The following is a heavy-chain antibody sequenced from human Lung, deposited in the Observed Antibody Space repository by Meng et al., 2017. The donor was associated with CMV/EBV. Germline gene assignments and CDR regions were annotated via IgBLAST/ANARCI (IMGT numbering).Heavy chain of an antibody. J-gene: IGHJ5*02. Sequence: ASGFICSDYYMTWIRQAPGKGLEWVSYISSSGSIKKYADSVEGRFTISRDNAKKSLYLQMNSLRAEDTAFYYCARDFSAVHNWFDAWGRGTLVTVSS. CDR1: GFICSDYY. V-gene: IGHV3-11*04. D-gene: IGHD1-26*01. CDR2: ISSSGSIK. CDR3: ARDFSAVHNWFDA.